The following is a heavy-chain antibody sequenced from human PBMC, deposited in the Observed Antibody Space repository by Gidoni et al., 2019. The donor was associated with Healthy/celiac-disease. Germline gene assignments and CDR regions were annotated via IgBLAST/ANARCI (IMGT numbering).Heavy chain of an antibody. J-gene: IGHJ4*02. CDR2: INPSGGST. CDR3: ARTPPGVAAAGTYFDY. D-gene: IGHD6-13*01. CDR1: GYTFTSYY. Sequence: QVQLVQSGAEVKKPGASVKVSCKASGYTFTSYYMHWVRQAPGQGLEWMGIINPSGGSTSYAQKFQGRVTMTRDTSTSTVYMELSSLRSEDTAVYYCARTPPGVAAAGTYFDYWGQGTLVTVSS. V-gene: IGHV1-46*01.